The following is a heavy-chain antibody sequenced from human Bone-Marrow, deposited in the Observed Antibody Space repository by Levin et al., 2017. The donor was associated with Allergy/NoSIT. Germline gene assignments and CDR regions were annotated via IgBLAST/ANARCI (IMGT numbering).Heavy chain of an antibody. V-gene: IGHV3-23*01. Sequence: GESLKISCAASGFTFSNYAMSWVRQAPGKGLEWVSAITNSGRTYYADSVKGRFTVSRDNPKNMLYLQMNSLRADDTAVYYCVKEMTTVIPVFDYWGQGTLVTVSS. CDR1: GFTFSNYA. CDR2: ITNSGRT. CDR3: VKEMTTVIPVFDY. D-gene: IGHD4-17*01. J-gene: IGHJ4*02.